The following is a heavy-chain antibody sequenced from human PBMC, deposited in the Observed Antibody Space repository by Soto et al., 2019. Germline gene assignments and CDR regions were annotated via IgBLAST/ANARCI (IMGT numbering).Heavy chain of an antibody. CDR1: GYTFSGSV. Sequence: QVQLVQSGAEVKKPGASVKVSCKASGYTFSGSVMHWVRQAPGQELEWMGWINADNGNTKYSQKFQGRVTMTWDTSASTAYMELSSLRSEDTAIYYCASEIDATTATSLDYWGHGTLVTVSS. J-gene: IGHJ4*01. CDR3: ASEIDATTATSLDY. CDR2: INADNGNT. D-gene: IGHD4-17*01. V-gene: IGHV1-3*01.